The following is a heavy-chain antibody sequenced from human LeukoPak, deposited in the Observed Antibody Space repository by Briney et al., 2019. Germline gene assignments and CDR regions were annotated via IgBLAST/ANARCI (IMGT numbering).Heavy chain of an antibody. J-gene: IGHJ4*02. V-gene: IGHV3-23*01. D-gene: IGHD3-16*02. CDR2: ITGSGGTT. Sequence: PGGSLRLSCAPSGFTFSSHAMSWVRQAPGEGLEWVSTITGSGGTTKYAYSVKGRFTISRDNSKNTLDLQMNRLRAEDTAIFLCAKDLSPESNRLSPFDYWGQGPLVSVSS. CDR1: GFTFSSHA. CDR3: AKDLSPESNRLSPFDY.